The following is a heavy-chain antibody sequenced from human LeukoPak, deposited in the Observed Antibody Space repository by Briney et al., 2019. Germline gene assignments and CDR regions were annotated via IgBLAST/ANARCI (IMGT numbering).Heavy chain of an antibody. CDR3: AKETLGGGSTFDD. D-gene: IGHD2/OR15-2a*01. CDR1: GFTFSSYG. Sequence: LPGGTLRLSCATSGFTFSSYGIHWVRQAPGKGLEWVTFIRYDGRQTYYANSVKGRFTVSRDASKNMLYLQMNSLRTEDTALYYCAKETLGGGSTFDDWGQGTLVTVSS. J-gene: IGHJ4*02. CDR2: IRYDGRQT. V-gene: IGHV3-30*02.